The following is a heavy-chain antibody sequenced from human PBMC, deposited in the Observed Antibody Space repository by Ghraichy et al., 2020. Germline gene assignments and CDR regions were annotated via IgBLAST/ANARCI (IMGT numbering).Heavy chain of an antibody. D-gene: IGHD2-2*01. Sequence: SETLSLTCTVSGGSISTYYWNWIRQPPGKGLEWIGYIYYSGSTNYNPSLESRVTISLDTSKNQFSLRLTSVTAADTAVDYCARRSCSSTFCYSPDDHWLDPWGQGIRVTVSS. CDR1: GGSISTYY. CDR3: ARRSCSSTFCYSPDDHWLDP. V-gene: IGHV4-59*08. J-gene: IGHJ5*02. CDR2: IYYSGST.